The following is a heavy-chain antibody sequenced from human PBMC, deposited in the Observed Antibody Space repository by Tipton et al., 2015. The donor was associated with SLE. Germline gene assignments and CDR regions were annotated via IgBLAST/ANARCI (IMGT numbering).Heavy chain of an antibody. D-gene: IGHD1-26*01. V-gene: IGHV1-46*01. J-gene: IGHJ4*01. CDR3: ARDRSRSGSDVFDY. Sequence: QLVQSGAEVKKPGSSVKVSCKASGGAFSSYGIGWVRQAPGQGLEWMGIVNPDTGGTSYAQRFQGRVTVTADTSSSTVYVELSSLRFDDTAVYYCARDRSRSGSDVFDYWGHGSLVTVSS. CDR1: GGAFSSYG. CDR2: VNPDTGGT.